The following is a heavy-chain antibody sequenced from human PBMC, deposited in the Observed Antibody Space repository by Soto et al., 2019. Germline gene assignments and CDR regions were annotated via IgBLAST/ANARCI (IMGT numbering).Heavy chain of an antibody. V-gene: IGHV1-46*02. D-gene: IGHD5-18*01. CDR2: INPSGGRT. Sequence: QVQLVQSGAEVKKPGASVKLSCKASGYPFNSFYIHWVRQAPGQGLEWMVSINPSGGRTTYAQTFQDRVTLTTDTSTRTVYMELSSLRSEDTAIYYCAREDTANGGAFDIWGQGTMVTVSS. J-gene: IGHJ3*02. CDR1: GYPFNSFY. CDR3: AREDTANGGAFDI.